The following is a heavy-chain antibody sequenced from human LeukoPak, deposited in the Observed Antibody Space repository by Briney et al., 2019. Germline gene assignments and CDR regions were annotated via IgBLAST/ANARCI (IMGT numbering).Heavy chain of an antibody. CDR3: AKTSDQLLYSKFDF. D-gene: IGHD2-2*02. CDR1: GFTFSFYG. Sequence: PGGSMRLSCATSGFTFSFYGMHWVRQAPGKGLEWVAFIQNDGSFKFYADSVQGRFSISRDNSKNTLFLQMNSLRADDTAVYYCAKTSDQLLYSKFDFWGQGTLVTVSS. CDR2: IQNDGSFK. J-gene: IGHJ4*02. V-gene: IGHV3-30*02.